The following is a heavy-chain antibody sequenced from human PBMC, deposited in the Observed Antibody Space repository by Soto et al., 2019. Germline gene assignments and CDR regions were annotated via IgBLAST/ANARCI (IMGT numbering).Heavy chain of an antibody. CDR1: GGSISSGGYS. CDR2: IYHTGST. D-gene: IGHD6-13*01. J-gene: IGHJ4*02. V-gene: IGHV4-30-2*01. Sequence: QLQLQESGSGLVKPSQTLSLTCAVSGGSISSGGYSWSWIRQPPGKGLEWIGYIYHTGSTYYNPALDRRVTISVDRSKHPLPPDRSSATAADTAVYYCASAHAGAHITAAVHWGQGTLVTVSS. CDR3: ASAHAGAHITAAVH.